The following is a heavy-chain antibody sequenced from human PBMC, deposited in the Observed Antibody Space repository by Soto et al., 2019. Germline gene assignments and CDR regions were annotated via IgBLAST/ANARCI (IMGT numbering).Heavy chain of an antibody. V-gene: IGHV4-4*02. CDR1: GGSSSSSDW. Sequence: SETLSLTCAVSGGSSSSSDWWRWVRQPPGKGLEWIGYIYYSGSTNYNPSLKSRVTISVDTSKNQFSLKLSSVIAADTAVYYCARQCAIAVAGRDDAFDIWGQGTMVTVSS. D-gene: IGHD6-19*01. CDR2: IYYSGST. CDR3: ARQCAIAVAGRDDAFDI. J-gene: IGHJ3*02.